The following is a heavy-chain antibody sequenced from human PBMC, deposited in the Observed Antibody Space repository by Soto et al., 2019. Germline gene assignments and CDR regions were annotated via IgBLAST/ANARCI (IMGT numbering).Heavy chain of an antibody. CDR2: INGDGSFT. CDR3: AKAMSITIFGVVTNYYYYGMDV. V-gene: IGHV3-74*01. J-gene: IGHJ6*02. Sequence: PGGSLRLSCAASAFTFKNHWMHWVRQVPGKGPVWVSRINGDGSFTSYADAVKGRFTISRDNAKNTLSLQMNSLRAEDTAVYYCAKAMSITIFGVVTNYYYYGMDVWGQGTTVTVSS. CDR1: AFTFKNHW. D-gene: IGHD3-3*01.